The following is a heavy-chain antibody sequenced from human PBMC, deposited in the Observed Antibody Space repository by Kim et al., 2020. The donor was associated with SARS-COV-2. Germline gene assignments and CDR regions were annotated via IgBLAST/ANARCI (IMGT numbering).Heavy chain of an antibody. Sequence: SETLSLTCTVSGGSISSYYWSWIRQPPGKGLEWIGYIYYSGSTNYNPSLKSRVTISVDTSKNQFSLKLSSVTAADTAVYYCANLLIVVPAAISYFQHWGQGTLVTVSS. D-gene: IGHD2-2*01. CDR2: IYYSGST. CDR3: ANLLIVVPAAISYFQH. J-gene: IGHJ1*01. V-gene: IGHV4-59*13. CDR1: GGSISSYY.